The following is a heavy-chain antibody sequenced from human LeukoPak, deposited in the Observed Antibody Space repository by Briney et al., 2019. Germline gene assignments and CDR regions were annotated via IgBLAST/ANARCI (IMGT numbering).Heavy chain of an antibody. CDR2: FDPEDGEI. V-gene: IGHV1-24*01. J-gene: IGHJ6*03. CDR3: VTLNYYYYYMDV. CDR1: GYTLTELP. Sequence: ASVKVSCKVSGYTLTELPMHWVRQAPGKGLEWMGGFDPEDGEIIYAQKFQGRVTMTEDTSTDTAYMELSSLRSEDTAVYYCVTLNYYYYYMDVWGKGTTVTVSS.